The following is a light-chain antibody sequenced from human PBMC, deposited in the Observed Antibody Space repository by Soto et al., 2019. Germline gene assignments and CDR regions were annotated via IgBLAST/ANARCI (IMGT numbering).Light chain of an antibody. CDR3: QQRNIWPPVT. Sequence: GDIVTITCRASQSISSWLAWYQQKPGKAPKLLIYDASSLESGVPSRFSGSGSGTEFTLTISSPESEDSAVYYCQQRNIWPPVTFGQGTRLEI. CDR2: DAS. V-gene: IGKV1-5*01. CDR1: QSISSW. J-gene: IGKJ5*01.